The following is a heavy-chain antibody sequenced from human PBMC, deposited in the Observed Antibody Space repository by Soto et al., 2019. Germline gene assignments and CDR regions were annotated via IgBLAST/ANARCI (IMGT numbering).Heavy chain of an antibody. CDR3: ARADYGDQPRGAFDI. Sequence: QVELVQSGAEVKKPGSSAKFSCKASGGTFSSYTISWVRQAPGQGLEWMGRIIPIHGKANYAQKFQGRVTIPADNSTSTAYMELSSMRSEDTAVYYCARADYGDQPRGAFDIWGQGTMVTVSS. CDR1: GGTFSSYT. CDR2: IIPIHGKA. D-gene: IGHD4-17*01. J-gene: IGHJ3*02. V-gene: IGHV1-69*08.